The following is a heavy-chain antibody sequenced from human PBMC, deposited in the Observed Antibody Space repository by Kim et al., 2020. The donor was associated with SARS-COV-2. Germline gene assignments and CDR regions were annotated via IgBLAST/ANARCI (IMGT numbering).Heavy chain of an antibody. CDR3: TRLADIVLMVYAIPLDY. D-gene: IGHD2-8*01. J-gene: IGHJ4*02. Sequence: VKGRFTISRDDSKSIAYLQMNSLKTEDTAVYYCTRLADIVLMVYAIPLDYWGQGTLVTVSS. V-gene: IGHV3-49*02.